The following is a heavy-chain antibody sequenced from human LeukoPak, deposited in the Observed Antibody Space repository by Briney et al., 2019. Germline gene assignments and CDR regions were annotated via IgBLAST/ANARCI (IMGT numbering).Heavy chain of an antibody. V-gene: IGHV4-61*08. Sequence: PSETLSLTCAVSGGSISSGGYYWSWIRQPPGKGLEWIGYIYYSGSTNYNPSLKSRVTISVDTSKNQFSLKLSSVTAADTAVYYCARVNRRLHNDAFDIWGQGTMVTVSS. CDR3: ARVNRRLHNDAFDI. J-gene: IGHJ3*02. D-gene: IGHD5-24*01. CDR1: GGSISSGGYY. CDR2: IYYSGST.